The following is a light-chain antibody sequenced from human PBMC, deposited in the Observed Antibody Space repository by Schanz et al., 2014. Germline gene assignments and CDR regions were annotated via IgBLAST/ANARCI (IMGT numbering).Light chain of an antibody. V-gene: IGKV3-15*01. J-gene: IGKJ2*01. CDR2: GAS. CDR1: QSVSSN. Sequence: EIVMTQSPATLSVSPGERATLSCRASQSVSSNLAWYQQKPGQAPRLLIYGASTRATGIPARFSGSGSGTDFTLTISGLEPEDCAVYYCQQYGTSPRYTFGQGTKLEIK. CDR3: QQYGTSPRYT.